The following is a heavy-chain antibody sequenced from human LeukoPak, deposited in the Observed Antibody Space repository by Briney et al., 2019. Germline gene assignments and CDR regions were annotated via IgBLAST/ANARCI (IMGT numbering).Heavy chain of an antibody. CDR1: GFTFSSYA. CDR3: AKGDYYDSSENAFDI. J-gene: IGHJ3*02. Sequence: GGSLRLSCAASGFTFSSYAMSWVRPAPGKGLEWVSAISGSGGSTYYADSVKGRFTISRDNSKNTLYLQMNSLRAEDTAVYYCAKGDYYDSSENAFDIWGQGTMVTVSS. CDR2: ISGSGGST. V-gene: IGHV3-23*01. D-gene: IGHD3-22*01.